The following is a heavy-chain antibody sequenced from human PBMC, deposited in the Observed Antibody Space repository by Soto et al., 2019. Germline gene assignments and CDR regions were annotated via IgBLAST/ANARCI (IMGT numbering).Heavy chain of an antibody. Sequence: SETLSLTCTVSGGSISSGDYYWSWIRQPPGKGLEWIGYIYYSGSTYYNPSLKSRVTISVDTSKNQFSLKLSSVTAADTAVYYCARARYYYDSSGHPDNWFDPWGQGTLVT. D-gene: IGHD3-22*01. CDR3: ARARYYYDSSGHPDNWFDP. CDR2: IYYSGST. V-gene: IGHV4-30-4*01. J-gene: IGHJ5*02. CDR1: GGSISSGDYY.